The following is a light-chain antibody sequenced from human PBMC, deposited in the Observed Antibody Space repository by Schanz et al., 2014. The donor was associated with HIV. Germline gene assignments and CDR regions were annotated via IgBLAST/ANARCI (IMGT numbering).Light chain of an antibody. CDR3: CSFAGTIWV. J-gene: IGLJ3*02. CDR2: YDS. V-gene: IGLV3-21*01. Sequence: SYELTQPPSVSVAPGKTARITCGGNNIGSKSVHWYQQKPGQAPVLVIYYDSDRPSGIPERFSGSNSGNTATLTISGLQAEDEADYYCCSFAGTIWVFGGGTQLTVL. CDR1: NIGSKS.